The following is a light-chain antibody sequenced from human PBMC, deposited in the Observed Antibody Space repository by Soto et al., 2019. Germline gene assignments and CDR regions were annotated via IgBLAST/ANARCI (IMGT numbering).Light chain of an antibody. Sequence: DIQMTQSPSSLSASVGDRATITCRASQSISSYLNWYQQKPGKAPKLLIYDASSLHSGVQSRFSGSGSGTEFTLTIRSLQPDDFATYYCQQYNSYSLTFGGGTKV. V-gene: IGKV1-5*01. CDR3: QQYNSYSLT. CDR2: DAS. J-gene: IGKJ4*01. CDR1: QSISSY.